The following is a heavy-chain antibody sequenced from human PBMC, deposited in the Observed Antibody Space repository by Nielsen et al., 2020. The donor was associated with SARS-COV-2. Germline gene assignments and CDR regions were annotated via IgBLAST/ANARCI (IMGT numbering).Heavy chain of an antibody. D-gene: IGHD6-19*01. V-gene: IGHV7-4-1*02. J-gene: IGHJ3*02. CDR2: INTNTGNP. Sequence: ASVKVSCKASGYTFTSYAMNWVRQAPGQGLEWMGWINTNTGNPTYAQGFTGRFVFSLDTSVSTAYLQISSLKAEDTAVYYCARGNQWLASPGAFDIWGQGTMVTVSS. CDR3: ARGNQWLASPGAFDI. CDR1: GYTFTSYA.